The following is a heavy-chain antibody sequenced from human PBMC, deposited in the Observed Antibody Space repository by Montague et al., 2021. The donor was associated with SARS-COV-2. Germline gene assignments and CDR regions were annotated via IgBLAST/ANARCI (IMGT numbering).Heavy chain of an antibody. D-gene: IGHD7-27*01. CDR1: GFSLRSDDEG. J-gene: IGHJ4*02. CDR3: ARDWGCTHFDY. CDR2: IDWDDDK. Sequence: PALVIPTQTLTLTCTFSGFSLRSDDEGVAWIRQPPGKALEWLARIDWDDDKYYSTSLKTRLTISKDTSKNQVVLTMTNMDPVDTATYYCARDWGCTHFDYWGQGTLVTVSS. V-gene: IGHV2-70*11.